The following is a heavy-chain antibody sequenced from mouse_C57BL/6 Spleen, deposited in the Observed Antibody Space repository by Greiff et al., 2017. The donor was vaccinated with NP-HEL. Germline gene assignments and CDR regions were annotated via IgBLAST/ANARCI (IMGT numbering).Heavy chain of an antibody. J-gene: IGHJ1*03. CDR2: INPNNGGT. CDR3: AREGLLSRYFDV. V-gene: IGHV1-18*01. D-gene: IGHD2-12*01. Sequence: EVQLQQSGPELVKPGASVKIPCKASGYTFTDYNMDWVKQSHGKSLEWIGDINPNNGGTIYNQKFKGKATLTVDKSSSTAYMELRSLTSEDTAVYYCAREGLLSRYFDVWGTGTTVTVSS. CDR1: GYTFTDYN.